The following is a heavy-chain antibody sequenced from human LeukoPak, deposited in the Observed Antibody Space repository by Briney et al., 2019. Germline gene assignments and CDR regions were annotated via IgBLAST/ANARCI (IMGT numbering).Heavy chain of an antibody. D-gene: IGHD5-24*01. CDR3: AKDIQLST. Sequence: GGSLRLSCAASGFXFSSAAITWVRQAPGKGLEWVSLIGSSGGSTYYADSVKGRFTISRDNSKNTLSLQMNSLRVEDTAIYYCAKDIQLSTWGLGTMVTVSS. CDR1: GFXFSSAA. CDR2: IGSSGGST. J-gene: IGHJ3*01. V-gene: IGHV3-23*01.